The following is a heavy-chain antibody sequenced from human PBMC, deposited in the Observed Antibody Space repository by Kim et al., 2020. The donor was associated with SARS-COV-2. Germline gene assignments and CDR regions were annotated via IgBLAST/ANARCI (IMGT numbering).Heavy chain of an antibody. CDR1: GYTFTSYA. CDR2: INAGNGNT. Sequence: ASVKVSCKASGYTFTSYAMHWVRQAPGQRLEWMGWINAGNGNTKYSQKFQGRVTITRDTSESTAYMELSSLRSEDTAVYYCARLRVDSSGYVPRVGFHYYYYMDVWGKGTTVTVSS. J-gene: IGHJ6*03. CDR3: ARLRVDSSGYVPRVGFHYYYYMDV. V-gene: IGHV1-3*01. D-gene: IGHD3-22*01.